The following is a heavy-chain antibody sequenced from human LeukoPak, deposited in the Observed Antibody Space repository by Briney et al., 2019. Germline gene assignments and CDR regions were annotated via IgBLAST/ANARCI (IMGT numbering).Heavy chain of an antibody. CDR3: AKSEDILADYRALWD. CDR1: GFTYRSYW. CDR2: VKQDGSEK. V-gene: IGHV3-7*01. Sequence: PGGSLRLSCAVSGFTYRSYWMKWVRQAPGKALEWVADVKQDGSEKYYVDSVQGRFTISRDNAKNSLYLQMNSLRAEDTAVYYCAKSEDILADYRALWDWGRGTLVTVSS. D-gene: IGHD3-9*01. J-gene: IGHJ4*02.